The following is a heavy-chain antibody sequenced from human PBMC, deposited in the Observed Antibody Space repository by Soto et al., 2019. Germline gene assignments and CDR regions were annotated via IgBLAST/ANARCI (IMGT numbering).Heavy chain of an antibody. D-gene: IGHD4-4*01. J-gene: IGHJ5*02. CDR1: GGTFSSYA. CDR3: ARGDYSKPGWLDP. V-gene: IGHV1-69*13. CDR2: IIPIFGTA. Sequence: ASVKVSCKASGGTFSSYAISWVRQAPGQGLEWMGGIIPIFGTANYAQKFQGRVTITADESTSTAYMELSSLRSEDTAVYYCARGDYSKPGWLDPWGQGTLVTVYS.